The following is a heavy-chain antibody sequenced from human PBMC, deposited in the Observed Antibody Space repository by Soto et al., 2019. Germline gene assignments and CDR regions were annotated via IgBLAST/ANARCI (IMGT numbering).Heavy chain of an antibody. CDR2: IYWDDDK. CDR3: ANSGGAALGLYYFDY. J-gene: IGHJ4*02. D-gene: IGHD3-16*01. V-gene: IGHV2-5*02. CDR1: GFSLSTSGVG. Sequence: SGPTLVNPTQTLTLTCTFSGFSLSTSGVGVGWIRQPPGKALEWLALIYWDDDKRYSPSLKSRLTITKDTSKTQVVLTMTNMDNVDTATYYCANSGGAALGLYYFDYWGEGALVTVS.